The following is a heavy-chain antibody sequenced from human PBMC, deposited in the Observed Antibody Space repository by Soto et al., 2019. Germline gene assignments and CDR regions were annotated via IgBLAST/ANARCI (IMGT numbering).Heavy chain of an antibody. CDR1: GYTFTSYA. Sequence: QVQLVQAGAEVKKPGASVKVSCNASGYTFTSYAMHWVRQAPGQRLEWMGWINAGNGNTKYSQKFQGRVTITRDTTASTAYMELSSLRSEATAVYYCARGGSLYWYFDLWGRGTLVTVSS. CDR2: INAGNGNT. V-gene: IGHV1-3*01. D-gene: IGHD1-26*01. J-gene: IGHJ2*01. CDR3: ARGGSLYWYFDL.